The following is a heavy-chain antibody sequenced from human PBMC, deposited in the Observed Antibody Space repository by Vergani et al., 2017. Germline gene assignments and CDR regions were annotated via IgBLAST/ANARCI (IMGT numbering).Heavy chain of an antibody. D-gene: IGHD5-12*01. J-gene: IGHJ6*02. Sequence: EVQLLQSEGAVVQPGGSLRLSCAASGFTFNHYAMNWVRQAPGKGLELVSGISGSGGSTYYAGSVKGRFTISRDSSKNTLYLQMNSLSAGDTAVYYCAKANPRNSGYDYLYYYHAMDVWGQGTTVTVSS. V-gene: IGHV3-23*01. CDR1: GFTFNHYA. CDR3: AKANPRNSGYDYLYYYHAMDV. CDR2: ISGSGGST.